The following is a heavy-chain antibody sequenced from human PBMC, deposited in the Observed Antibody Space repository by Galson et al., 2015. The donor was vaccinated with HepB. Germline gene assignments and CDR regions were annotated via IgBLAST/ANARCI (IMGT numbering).Heavy chain of an antibody. CDR1: GYTLTSNS. D-gene: IGHD3-16*01. Sequence: SVKVSCKASGYTLTSNSIQWVRQAPGQSLEWMGWITSGNGNTKYSEKFQGRVSFTRDTSANIAYMELSSLRSEDTAVYYCAREELTGGLRADYWGQGTLVTVSS. J-gene: IGHJ4*02. CDR3: AREELTGGLRADY. V-gene: IGHV1-3*01. CDR2: ITSGNGNT.